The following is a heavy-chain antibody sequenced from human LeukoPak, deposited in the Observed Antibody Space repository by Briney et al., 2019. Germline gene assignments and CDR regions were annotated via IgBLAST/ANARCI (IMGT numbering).Heavy chain of an antibody. V-gene: IGHV4-4*07. J-gene: IGHJ5*02. CDR3: ARVTYSSSNWFDP. CDR2: IYTSGST. D-gene: IGHD6-13*01. Sequence: SETLSLTGTVPGGSISSYYWSWIRQPAGKGLEWIGRIYTSGSTNYNPSLKSRVTMSVDTSKNQFSLKLSSVTAADTAVYYCARVTYSSSNWFDPWGQGTLVTVSS. CDR1: GGSISSYY.